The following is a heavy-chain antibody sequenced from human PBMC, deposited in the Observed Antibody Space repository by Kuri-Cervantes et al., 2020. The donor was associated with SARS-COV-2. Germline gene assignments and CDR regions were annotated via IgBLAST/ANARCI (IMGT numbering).Heavy chain of an antibody. V-gene: IGHV4-38-2*01. D-gene: IGHD6-6*01. CDR3: ASVYSSSSPDFDY. CDR2: IYHSGST. J-gene: IGHJ4*02. Sequence: SETLSLTCAVSGYSISSGYYWGWIRQPPGKGLEWIGSIYHSGSTYYNPSLKSRVTISVDTSKNQFSLKLSSVTAADTAVYYCASVYSSSSPDFDYWGQGTLVTVSS. CDR1: GYSISSGYY.